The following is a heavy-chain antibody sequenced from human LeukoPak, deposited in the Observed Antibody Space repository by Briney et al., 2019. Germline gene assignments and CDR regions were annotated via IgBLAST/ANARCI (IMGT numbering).Heavy chain of an antibody. CDR3: AKLTDIVVVPAAPTGDNWFDP. J-gene: IGHJ5*02. CDR1: GFTLSSYW. CDR2: VHGDGGST. Sequence: GGSLRLSCAASGFTLSSYWMHWVRQAPGKGLVWVSRVHGDGGSTIYADSVRGRFTISRDNAKNTLYLQMNSLRAEDTAVYYCAKLTDIVVVPAAPTGDNWFDPWGQGTLVTVSS. D-gene: IGHD2-2*01. V-gene: IGHV3-74*01.